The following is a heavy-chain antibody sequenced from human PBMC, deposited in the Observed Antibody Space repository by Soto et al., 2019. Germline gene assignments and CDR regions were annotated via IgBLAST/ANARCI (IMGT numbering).Heavy chain of an antibody. D-gene: IGHD6-19*01. J-gene: IGHJ4*02. CDR2: IYYSGST. CDR1: GGSISSYY. CDR3: AREFSIRSGWSLGFDY. V-gene: IGHV4-59*01. Sequence: ETLSLTCTVSGGSISSYYWSWIRQPPGKGLEWIGYIYYSGSTNYNPSLKSRVTISVDTSKNQFSLKLSSVTAADTAVYYCAREFSIRSGWSLGFDYWGQGTLVTVSS.